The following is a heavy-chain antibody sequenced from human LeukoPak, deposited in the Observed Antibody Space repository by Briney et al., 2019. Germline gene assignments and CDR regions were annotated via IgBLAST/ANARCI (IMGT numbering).Heavy chain of an antibody. V-gene: IGHV3-7*01. D-gene: IGHD3-10*01. CDR3: VTSWVRQQRDF. CDR1: GFTFRSHW. CDR2: IEPDGSGK. Sequence: GGSLRLSCPMSGFTFRSHWMHWVRQAPGKGLEWVADIEPDGSGKTYVDSVKGRFTISRDNAQQSLYLQMDTLTAEDTAVYYCVTSWVRQQRDFWGQGTLVTVSS. J-gene: IGHJ4*02.